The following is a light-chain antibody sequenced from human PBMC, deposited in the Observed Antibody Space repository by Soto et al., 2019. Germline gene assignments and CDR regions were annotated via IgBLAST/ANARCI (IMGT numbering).Light chain of an antibody. J-gene: IGKJ1*01. CDR3: QQYGSSPPT. Sequence: VVLTQSPGTLSLSPGERGALSCRASQSVSSNYVAWYQQKPGQAPRLLISGASNRATGTPDRFRGSGSGTDFILDISRLEPEDFAVYFCQQYGSSPPTCGQGTKV. CDR2: GAS. CDR1: QSVSSNY. V-gene: IGKV3-20*01.